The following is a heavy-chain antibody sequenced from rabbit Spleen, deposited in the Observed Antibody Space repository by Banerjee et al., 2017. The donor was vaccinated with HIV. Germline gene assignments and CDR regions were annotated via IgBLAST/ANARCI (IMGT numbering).Heavy chain of an antibody. CDR3: AREADSSGWGVDL. J-gene: IGHJ4*01. D-gene: IGHD4-1*01. CDR1: GFTISSSYY. Sequence: QSLEESGGDLVKPEGSLTLTCKASGFTISSSYYICWVRQAPGKGLESSACIDAGSSGSTYYANWAKGRFTISKTSSTTVTLQMTSLTAADTATYFCAREADSSGWGVDLWGPGTLVTVS. V-gene: IGHV1S40*01. CDR2: IDAGSSGST.